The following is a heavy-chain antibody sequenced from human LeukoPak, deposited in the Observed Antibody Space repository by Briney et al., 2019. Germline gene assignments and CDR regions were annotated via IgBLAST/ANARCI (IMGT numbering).Heavy chain of an antibody. D-gene: IGHD1-26*01. CDR1: GSAFSDQY. V-gene: IGHV3-72*01. J-gene: IGHJ3*02. Sequence: GGSLRLSCAGSGSAFSDQYMDWVRQAPGKGLQWVGRIGNKASSYSTEYDAPVKGRFTISRDDSKNSLYLQMNSLKTEDTALYYCTRGYSGRSVYAFDIWGQGTIISVSS. CDR2: IGNKASSYST. CDR3: TRGYSGRSVYAFDI.